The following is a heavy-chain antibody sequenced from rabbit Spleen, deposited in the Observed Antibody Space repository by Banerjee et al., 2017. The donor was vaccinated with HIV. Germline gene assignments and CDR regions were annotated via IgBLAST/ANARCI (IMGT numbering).Heavy chain of an antibody. V-gene: IGHV1S40*01. CDR2: IDIGSRDFI. Sequence: QSLEESGGDLVKPGASLTLTCTASGFSFSYSDYMCWVRQAPGKGLEWIACIDIGSRDFIYYASWAKGRFTISKTSSTTVTLQMTSLTVADTATYFCARDLTNVIGWNFGWWGPGTLVTVS. D-gene: IGHD4-1*01. J-gene: IGHJ6*01. CDR3: ARDLTNVIGWNFGW. CDR1: GFSFSYSDY.